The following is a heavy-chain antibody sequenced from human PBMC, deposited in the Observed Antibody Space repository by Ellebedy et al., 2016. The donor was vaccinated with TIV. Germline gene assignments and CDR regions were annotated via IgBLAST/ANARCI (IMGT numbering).Heavy chain of an antibody. J-gene: IGHJ4*02. CDR3: TRESFRYFDWDL. CDR2: INTDGSST. D-gene: IGHD3-9*01. CDR1: GFTLSGYW. Sequence: GESLKISCAASGFTLSGYWMHWVRHVHGKGLMWVSRINTDGSSTSYADSLEGRFTITRDNAKKTLYLEMSSLRPEDTAVYYCTRESFRYFDWDLWGQGTLVTVSS. V-gene: IGHV3-74*01.